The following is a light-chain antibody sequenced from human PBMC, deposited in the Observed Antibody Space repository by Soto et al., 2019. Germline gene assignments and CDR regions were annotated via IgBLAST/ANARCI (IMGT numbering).Light chain of an antibody. J-gene: IGKJ3*01. Sequence: PVTQSSSSLASFVGDIVNIPCRASQNIDRDLNWYQQKPGKAPKLLIFAASSLQRGVPARFSGSGSGTDFTLTISSLQPDDFGTYYCQQSYSRVFTFGPGTKVDF. CDR2: AAS. V-gene: IGKV1-39*01. CDR3: QQSYSRVFT. CDR1: QNIDRD.